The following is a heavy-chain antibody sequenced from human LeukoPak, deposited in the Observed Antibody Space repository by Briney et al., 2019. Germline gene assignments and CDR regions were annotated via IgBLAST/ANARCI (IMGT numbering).Heavy chain of an antibody. J-gene: IGHJ4*02. CDR1: GFTFDDYA. CDR3: AMGWWDTTTFDY. D-gene: IGHD1-1*01. Sequence: LPGGSLRLSCAASGFTFDDYAMHWVRQAPGKGLEWVSGISWNSGSIGYADSVKGRFTISRDNAKNSLYLQMNSLRAEDTAVYYCAMGWWDTTTFDYWGQGTLVTVSS. V-gene: IGHV3-9*01. CDR2: ISWNSGSI.